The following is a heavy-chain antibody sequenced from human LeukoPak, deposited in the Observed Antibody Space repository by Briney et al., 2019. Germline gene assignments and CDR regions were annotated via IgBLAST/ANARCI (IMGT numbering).Heavy chain of an antibody. D-gene: IGHD2-2*01. CDR1: GFTFSSYE. J-gene: IGHJ4*02. CDR2: ISSSGNTI. V-gene: IGHV3-48*03. Sequence: GGSLRLSCAASGFTFSSYEMNWVRQAPGKGLEWVSYISSSGNTIYYADSVKGRFTISRDNAKNSLYLQMNSLRAEDTAVYYCAREEIVPAAYFDYWGQGTLVTVSS. CDR3: AREEIVPAAYFDY.